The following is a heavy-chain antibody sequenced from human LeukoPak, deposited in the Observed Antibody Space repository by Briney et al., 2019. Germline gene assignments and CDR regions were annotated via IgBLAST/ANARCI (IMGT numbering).Heavy chain of an antibody. V-gene: IGHV4-34*01. CDR1: GGSFSSYY. J-gene: IGHJ4*02. D-gene: IGHD4-17*01. CDR3: ERGWPIWDGDRHLYYFDY. CDR2: NNHSGST. Sequence: SETRSLTCAVYGGSFSSYYWSWIRQPPGKGLEWIGENNHSGSTNYNPSLKSRVTVSVDTSKNQFSLKLSSVTAADTAVYYCERGWPIWDGDRHLYYFDYWGQGTLVTVSS.